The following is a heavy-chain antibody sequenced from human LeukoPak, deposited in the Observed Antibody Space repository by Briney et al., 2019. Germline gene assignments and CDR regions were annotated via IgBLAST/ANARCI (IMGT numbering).Heavy chain of an antibody. CDR1: GFTFSSYA. CDR2: ISGSGGRT. D-gene: IGHD3-16*01. CDR3: ARETRGEIDS. J-gene: IGHJ4*02. Sequence: AGGSLRLSCAASGFTFSSYAMSWVRQAPGKGLEWVSAISGSGGRTYYADSVRGRFSISRDNSKNTLYLQMNSLRAEDTAVYYCARETRGEIDSWGQGTLVTVSS. V-gene: IGHV3-23*01.